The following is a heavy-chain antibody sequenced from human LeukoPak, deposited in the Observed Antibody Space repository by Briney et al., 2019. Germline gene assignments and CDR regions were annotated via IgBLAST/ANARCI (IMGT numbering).Heavy chain of an antibody. J-gene: IGHJ5*02. D-gene: IGHD6-13*01. CDR1: GYTFTSYG. CDR3: ARGPLDDIAAAGTDWFDP. Sequence: ASVKVSCKASGYTFTSYGISWVRQAPGQGLECIGWISAYNGNPIYAQKLQGRVTMTTDTSTSTAYMELRSLRSDDTAVYYCARGPLDDIAAAGTDWFDPWGQGTLVTVSS. V-gene: IGHV1-18*01. CDR2: ISAYNGNP.